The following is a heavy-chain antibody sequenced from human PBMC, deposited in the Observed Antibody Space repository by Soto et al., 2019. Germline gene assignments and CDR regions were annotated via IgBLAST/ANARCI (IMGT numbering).Heavy chain of an antibody. Sequence: SETLSLTCTVSGGSISSYYWTWIRQPPGKGLEWIGYIYYSGSTNYNPSLKSGVTISVDTSKNQFSLKLSSVTAADTAVYHCARGLGGIVGGAWFDPWGQGTLVTVSS. CDR3: ARGLGGIVGGAWFDP. D-gene: IGHD1-26*01. J-gene: IGHJ5*02. CDR1: GGSISSYY. CDR2: IYYSGST. V-gene: IGHV4-59*01.